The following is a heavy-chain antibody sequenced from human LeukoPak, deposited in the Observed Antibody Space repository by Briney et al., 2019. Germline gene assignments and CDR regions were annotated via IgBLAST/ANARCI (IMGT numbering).Heavy chain of an antibody. CDR1: GFTVSSSY. Sequence: GSLRLSCAASGFTVSSSYMSWIRQPPGKGLEWIGYIYYSGSTNYNPSLKSRLTISVDTSKNQFSLKLSSVTAADTAVYYCARGMTTGPDPWGQGTLVTVSS. J-gene: IGHJ5*02. D-gene: IGHD4-17*01. CDR2: IYYSGST. CDR3: ARGMTTGPDP. V-gene: IGHV4-59*08.